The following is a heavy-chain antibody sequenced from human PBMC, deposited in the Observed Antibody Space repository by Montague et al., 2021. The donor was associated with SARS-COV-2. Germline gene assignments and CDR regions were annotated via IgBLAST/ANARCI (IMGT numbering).Heavy chain of an antibody. CDR2: IYWDDDG. CDR1: GFSLSTDGMG. V-gene: IGHV2-5*02. CDR3: ARIWAYGSGSYGVDP. J-gene: IGHJ5*02. D-gene: IGHD3-10*01. Sequence: PALVKPTQTLTLTCIFSGFSLSTDGMGVGWIRQPPGRALEWLALIYWDDDGRYSPSLRSRLTITKDTSKNQVVLTMTNMDPVDTATYYCARIWAYGSGSYGVDPWGQGTLVAVSS.